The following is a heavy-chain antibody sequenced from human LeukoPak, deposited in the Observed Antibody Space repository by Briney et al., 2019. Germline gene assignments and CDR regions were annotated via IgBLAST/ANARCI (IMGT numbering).Heavy chain of an antibody. Sequence: GGSVKVSCKASGYTFTSYDINWVRQATGQGLEWMGWMNPNSGNTGYAQKFQGGVTITRNTSISTAYMELSSLRSEDTAVYYCARDRRYYDSSGNIRGFDYWGQGTLVTVSS. CDR2: MNPNSGNT. CDR1: GYTFTSYD. CDR3: ARDRRYYDSSGNIRGFDY. V-gene: IGHV1-8*03. J-gene: IGHJ4*02. D-gene: IGHD3-22*01.